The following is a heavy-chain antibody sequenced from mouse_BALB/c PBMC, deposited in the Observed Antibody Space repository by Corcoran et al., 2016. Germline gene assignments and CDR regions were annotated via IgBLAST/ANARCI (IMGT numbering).Heavy chain of an antibody. CDR3: ARVYYYGSSYAMDY. J-gene: IGHJ4*01. V-gene: IGHV9-3-1*01. CDR1: GYTFTNYG. D-gene: IGHD1-1*01. CDR2: INTYTGEP. Sequence: QIQLVQSGPELKKPGETVKISCKASGYTFTNYGMNWVKQAPGKGLKWMGWINTYTGEPTYADDFKGRFAFSLETSASTAYLQINNLKNEDTATYVCARVYYYGSSYAMDYWGQGTSVTVSS.